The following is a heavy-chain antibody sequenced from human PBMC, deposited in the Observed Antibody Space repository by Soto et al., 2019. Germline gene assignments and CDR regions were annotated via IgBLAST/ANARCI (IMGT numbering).Heavy chain of an antibody. CDR3: AKGHRTYSSSPMDH. CDR2: ISGSGGST. J-gene: IGHJ4*02. D-gene: IGHD6-6*01. Sequence: LSLTCTVSGGSISSYYWSWIRQPPGKGLEWVSAISGSGGSTYYADSVKGRFTISRDNSKNTLYLQMNSLRAGDTAVYYCAKGHRTYSSSPMDHWGQGTLVTVSS. CDR1: GGSISSYY. V-gene: IGHV3-23*01.